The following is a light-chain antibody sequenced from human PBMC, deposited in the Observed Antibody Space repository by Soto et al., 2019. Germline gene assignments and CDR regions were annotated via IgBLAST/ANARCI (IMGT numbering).Light chain of an antibody. J-gene: IGKJ3*01. Sequence: EIVLTQSPGTLSLSPGERATLSCRASQSVSSSYLAWYQQKPGQAPRLLNYGASSRATGIPDRFSGSGSGTDFTFTISRLQPEDFVVYYCQQYGSSLFTFGPGTKVDIK. CDR1: QSVSSSY. CDR2: GAS. V-gene: IGKV3-20*01. CDR3: QQYGSSLFT.